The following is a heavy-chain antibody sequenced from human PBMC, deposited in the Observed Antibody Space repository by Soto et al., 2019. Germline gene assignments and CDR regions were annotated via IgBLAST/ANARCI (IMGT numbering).Heavy chain of an antibody. Sequence: QVQLVQSGAEVKKPGSSVKVSCRASGGHFDRFALSWLRQAHGQGLEWMGGIIPFLSATTYAHTFQGRVTITADESASTLYLELRSLTSDDTAVYYCARGEDAHGDFGSMDVWGQGTSVTVSS. CDR1: GGHFDRFA. V-gene: IGHV1-69*01. CDR2: IIPFLSAT. D-gene: IGHD4-17*01. CDR3: ARGEDAHGDFGSMDV. J-gene: IGHJ6*02.